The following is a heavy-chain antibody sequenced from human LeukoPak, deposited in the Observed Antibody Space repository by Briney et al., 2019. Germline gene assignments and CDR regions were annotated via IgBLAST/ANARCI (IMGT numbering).Heavy chain of an antibody. J-gene: IGHJ5*02. CDR3: AKDSKAAASPTPGWFDP. CDR2: IWYDGSNK. V-gene: IGHV3-33*06. CDR1: GFTFSSYG. Sequence: PGGSLRLSCAASGFTFSSYGMHWVRQAPGKGLEWAAGIWYDGSNKYYADSVKGRVTISSDNSKNTLYRQMNSLRAEDTAVYCCAKDSKAAASPTPGWFDPWGQGTLVTVSS. D-gene: IGHD6-13*01.